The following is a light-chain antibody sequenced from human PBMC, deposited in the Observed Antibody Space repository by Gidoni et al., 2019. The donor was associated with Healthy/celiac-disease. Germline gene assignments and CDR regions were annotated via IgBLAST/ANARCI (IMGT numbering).Light chain of an antibody. J-gene: IGKJ4*01. CDR3: QQSYSTPLT. V-gene: IGKV1-39*01. CDR1: QSISSY. CDR2: AAS. Sequence: DIQMTQSPSSLTESVGDRVTITCRASQSISSYLNWYQQKPGKAPKLLIYAASSLQSGVPSRFSGSGSGTDFTLTISSLQPEDFATDYCQQSYSTPLTFXGXTKVEIK.